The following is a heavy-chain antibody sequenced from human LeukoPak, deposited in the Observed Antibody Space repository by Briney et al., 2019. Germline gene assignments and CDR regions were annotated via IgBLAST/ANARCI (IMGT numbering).Heavy chain of an antibody. D-gene: IGHD2-2*01. J-gene: IGHJ6*04. CDR3: TRTDIVVVPAALWDV. V-gene: IGHV3-73*01. CDR1: GFTFSGSA. CDR2: IRSKANSYAT. Sequence: GGSLRLSCAASGFTFSGSAMHWVRQASGKGLEWVGRIRSKANSYATAYAASVKGRFTISRDDSKNTAYLQMNSPKTEDTAVYYCTRTDIVVVPAALWDVWGKGTAVTVSS.